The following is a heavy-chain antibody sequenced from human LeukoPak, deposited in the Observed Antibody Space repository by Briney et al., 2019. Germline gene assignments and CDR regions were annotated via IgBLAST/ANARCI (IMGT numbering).Heavy chain of an antibody. CDR3: ARETPGTTTYFDY. Sequence: PGGSLRLSCAASGFTVSSNYMRWVRQAPGKGLEWVSVIYSGGSTYYAESVKGRFTISRDNSKNTLYLQMNSLRAEDTAVYYCARETPGTTTYFDYWGQGTLVTVSS. CDR1: GFTVSSNY. V-gene: IGHV3-66*01. J-gene: IGHJ4*02. CDR2: IYSGGST. D-gene: IGHD1-1*01.